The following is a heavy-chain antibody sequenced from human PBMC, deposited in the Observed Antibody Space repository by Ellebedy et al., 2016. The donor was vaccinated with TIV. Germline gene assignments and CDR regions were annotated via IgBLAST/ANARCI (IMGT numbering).Heavy chain of an antibody. J-gene: IGHJ5*02. CDR2: LKTDGSEP. D-gene: IGHD3-3*01. CDR1: GFSFSNFW. V-gene: IGHV3-7*01. Sequence: PGGSLRLSCAAWGFSFSNFWMSWVRKAPGKGLTWVAHLKTDGSEPYYVDSVKGQFTISRENAKNALFLQMDGLRVDDSAVYYCVGFGVFNLWGQGAPVTVSS. CDR3: VGFGVFNL.